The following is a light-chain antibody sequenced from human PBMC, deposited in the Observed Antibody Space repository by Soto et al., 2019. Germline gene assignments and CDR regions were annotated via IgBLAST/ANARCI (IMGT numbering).Light chain of an antibody. CDR1: QSVSSSY. CDR2: CAS. V-gene: IGKV3-20*01. Sequence: EIVLTKSPGTLSLSPGERATLSCRASQSVSSSYLAWYQQKPGQAHRLLIYCASSRATGIPDRFSGSGSGTDFTLTISRLEPEDFVVYYCQQYGSSPPLTFGGGTKVEIK. CDR3: QQYGSSPPLT. J-gene: IGKJ4*01.